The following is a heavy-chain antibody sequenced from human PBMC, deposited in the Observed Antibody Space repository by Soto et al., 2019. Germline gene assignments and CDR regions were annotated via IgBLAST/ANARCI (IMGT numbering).Heavy chain of an antibody. J-gene: IGHJ4*02. CDR2: IIPIFGTA. V-gene: IGHV1-69*01. Sequence: QVQLVQSGAEVKKPGSSVKVSCKASGGTFSSYAISWVRQAPGQGLEWMGGIIPIFGTANYAQKFQGRVTITADESTSTAYMELSSLRSEDTAVYYCASGAYDFGSADHHPPGYWGQGTLVTVSS. D-gene: IGHD3-3*01. CDR1: GGTFSSYA. CDR3: ASGAYDFGSADHHPPGY.